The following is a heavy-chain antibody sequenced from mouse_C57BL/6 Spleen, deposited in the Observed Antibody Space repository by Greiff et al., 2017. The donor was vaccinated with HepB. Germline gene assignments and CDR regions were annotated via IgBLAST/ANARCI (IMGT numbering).Heavy chain of an antibody. CDR2: IDPSDSET. J-gene: IGHJ2*01. CDR1: GYTFTSYW. Sequence: QVQLLQPGAELVRPGSSVKLSCKASGYTFTSYWMHWVKQRPIQGLEWIGNIDPSDSETHYNQKFKDKATLTVDKSSSTAYMQLSSLTSEVSAVYYCARSESGYFDYWGQGTTLTVSS. CDR3: ARSESGYFDY. V-gene: IGHV1-52*01.